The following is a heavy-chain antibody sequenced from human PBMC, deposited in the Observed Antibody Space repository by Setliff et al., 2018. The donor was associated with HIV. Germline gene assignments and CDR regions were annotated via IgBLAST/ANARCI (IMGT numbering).Heavy chain of an antibody. CDR1: GGTLNNYT. CDR2: IVPILGMT. Sequence: GASVKVSCKASGGTLNNYTITWVRQAPGQGLEWMGRIVPILGMTNYAQKFQGRVTITADKSTSTAYMELNSLRSEDTAMYYCARDLGYCTNGACPLTAEGAFDIWGQGTMVTVSS. CDR3: ARDLGYCTNGACPLTAEGAFDI. V-gene: IGHV1-69*04. J-gene: IGHJ3*02. D-gene: IGHD2-8*01.